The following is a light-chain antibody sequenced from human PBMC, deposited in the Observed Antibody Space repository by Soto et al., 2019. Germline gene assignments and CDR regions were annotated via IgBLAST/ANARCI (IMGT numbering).Light chain of an antibody. CDR2: AAI. CDR1: QSISTF. CDR3: QQSYTTPRT. V-gene: IGKV1-39*01. J-gene: IGKJ1*01. Sequence: DIQMTQSPSSLSASVGDRVSVTCRASQSISTFLNWYQQRPGEAPKLLIYAAISLQTRVPSRFSGSGSGAEFTLTIGSLQPEDFAAYYCQQSYTTPRTFGQGTKVEVK.